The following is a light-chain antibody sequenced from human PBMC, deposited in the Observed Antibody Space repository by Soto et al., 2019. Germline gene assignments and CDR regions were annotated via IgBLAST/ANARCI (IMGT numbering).Light chain of an antibody. CDR3: QKYNSAPHT. CDR1: QGISNY. Sequence: DIQMTQSPSSLSASVGDRVTITCRASQGISNYLAWYQQKPWKIPKLMIYDESTLQSGVPSLFSGSGSGTDFTLNISSLQPDDVATYYCQKYNSAPHTFGGGNKVEIK. J-gene: IGKJ4*01. V-gene: IGKV1-27*01. CDR2: DES.